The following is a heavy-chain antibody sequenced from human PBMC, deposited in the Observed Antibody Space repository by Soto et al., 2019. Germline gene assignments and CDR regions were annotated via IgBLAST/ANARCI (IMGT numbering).Heavy chain of an antibody. V-gene: IGHV3-21*01. CDR3: ARGTQSGSQTTGGLNEYFQH. J-gene: IGHJ1*01. D-gene: IGHD1-26*01. Sequence: GGSLRLSCAASGFTFSSYSMNWVRQAPGKGLEWVSSISSSSSYIYYADSVKGRFTITRDNAKNSLYLQMNSLRAEDTAVYYCARGTQSGSQTTGGLNEYFQHWGQGTLVTVSS. CDR2: ISSSSSYI. CDR1: GFTFSSYS.